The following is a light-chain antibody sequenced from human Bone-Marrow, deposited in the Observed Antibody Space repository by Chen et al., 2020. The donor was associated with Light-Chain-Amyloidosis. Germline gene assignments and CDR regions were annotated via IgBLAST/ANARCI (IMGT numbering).Light chain of an antibody. CDR2: RDN. Sequence: SYELTQPPSVSVSPGQTARITCSGDDLPTKYAYWYQQKPGQAPVLVIHRDNERPSGISERLSGSGSGTTAKLTIRRVQAEDEADYHCQSADSSGTYEVIFGGGTKLTVL. CDR3: QSADSSGTYEVI. CDR1: DLPTKY. V-gene: IGLV3-25*03. J-gene: IGLJ2*01.